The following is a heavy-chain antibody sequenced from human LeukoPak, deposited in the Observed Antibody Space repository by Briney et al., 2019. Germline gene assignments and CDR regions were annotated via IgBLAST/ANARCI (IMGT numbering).Heavy chain of an antibody. D-gene: IGHD3-10*01. CDR3: ARDIAWGHWFVFDY. CDR2: INAGNGNT. J-gene: IGHJ4*02. CDR1: GYTFTSYA. Sequence: ASVEVSCKASGYTFTSYAMHWVRQAPGQRLEWMGWINAGNGNTKYSQKFQGRVTITRDTSASTAYMELSSLRSDDTAVYYCARDIAWGHWFVFDYWGQGTLVTVSS. V-gene: IGHV1-3*01.